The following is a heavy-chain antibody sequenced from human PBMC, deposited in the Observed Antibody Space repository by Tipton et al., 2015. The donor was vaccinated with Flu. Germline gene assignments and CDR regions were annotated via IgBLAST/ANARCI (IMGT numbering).Heavy chain of an antibody. CDR1: GGSISSSS. V-gene: IGHV4-4*07. CDR2: IYTSGST. D-gene: IGHD3-22*01. CDR3: ARRGGYFIPDDY. J-gene: IGHJ4*02. Sequence: TLSLTCTVSGGSISSSSWSWIRQPAGKGLEWIGRIYTSGSTNYNPSLKSRVTISVDTSKNQFSLKLSSVTAADTAVYYCARRGGYFIPDDYWGQGTLVTVAS.